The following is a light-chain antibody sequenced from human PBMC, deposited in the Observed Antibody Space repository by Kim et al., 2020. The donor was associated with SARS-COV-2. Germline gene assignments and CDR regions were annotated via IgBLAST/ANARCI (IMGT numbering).Light chain of an antibody. CDR1: QRVANS. J-gene: IGKJ4*01. Sequence: LSPGERATLSGRAIQRVANSLAWFQQKPGQAPRLLIFETSNRATGIPARFSGSGSGTAFTLTISSLEPEDFAVYYCQQRYNWPLTFGGGTKVEIK. V-gene: IGKV3-11*01. CDR3: QQRYNWPLT. CDR2: ETS.